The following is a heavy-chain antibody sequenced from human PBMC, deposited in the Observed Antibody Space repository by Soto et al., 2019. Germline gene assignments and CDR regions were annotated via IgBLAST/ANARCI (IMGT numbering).Heavy chain of an antibody. V-gene: IGHV3-23*01. Sequence: EVQLLESGGGLVQPGGSLRLSCAGSGFTFSNYATSWVRQAPGKGLEWVSAISSAGGATYYADSVKGRLTISRYNSKNTLYLQMNSLRAEDSAVYYCVFRVVRDFWGQGTVVTVSS. J-gene: IGHJ4*02. CDR3: VFRVVRDF. D-gene: IGHD2-15*01. CDR1: GFTFSNYA. CDR2: ISSAGGAT.